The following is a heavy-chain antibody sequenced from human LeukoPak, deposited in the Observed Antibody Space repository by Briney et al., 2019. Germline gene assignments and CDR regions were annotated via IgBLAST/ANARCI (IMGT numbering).Heavy chain of an antibody. CDR2: ISSSSYI. V-gene: IGHV3-21*01. CDR3: AVGTTSGYDYLPPFYYFDY. D-gene: IGHD5-12*01. Sequence: PGGSLRLSCAASGFTFSSYSMNWVRQAPGKGLEWVSSISSSSYIYYADSVKGRFTISRDNAKNSLYLQMNSLRAEDTAVYYCAVGTTSGYDYLPPFYYFDYWGQGTLVTVSS. J-gene: IGHJ4*02. CDR1: GFTFSSYS.